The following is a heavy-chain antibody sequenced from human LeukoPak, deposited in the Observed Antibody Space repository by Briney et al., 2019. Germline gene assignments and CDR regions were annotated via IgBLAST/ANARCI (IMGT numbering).Heavy chain of an antibody. CDR1: GFPFSSYA. D-gene: IGHD3-10*01. J-gene: IGHJ3*02. Sequence: GGTLRLSCAASGFPFSSYAMSWVRQAPGKGLEWVSAISGSGGSTYYADSVKGRFTISRDNSKNTLYLQMNSLRAEDTAVYYCAKDPRSGTDPWAFDIWGQGTMVTVSS. CDR3: AKDPRSGTDPWAFDI. V-gene: IGHV3-23*01. CDR2: ISGSGGST.